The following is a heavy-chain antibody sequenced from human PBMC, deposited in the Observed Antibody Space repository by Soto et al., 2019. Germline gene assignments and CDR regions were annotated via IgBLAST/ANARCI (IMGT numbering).Heavy chain of an antibody. J-gene: IGHJ3*02. CDR1: GFTFSSYE. CDR2: ISSSGSTI. D-gene: IGHD3-16*02. Sequence: GGSLRLSCAASGFTFSSYEMNCVRQAPGKGLEWFSYISSSGSTIYYADSVKGRFTISRDNAKNSLYLQMNSLRAEDTAVYYCARAWDYVWGSYRYNDAFDSWGQGTMVT. V-gene: IGHV3-48*03. CDR3: ARAWDYVWGSYRYNDAFDS.